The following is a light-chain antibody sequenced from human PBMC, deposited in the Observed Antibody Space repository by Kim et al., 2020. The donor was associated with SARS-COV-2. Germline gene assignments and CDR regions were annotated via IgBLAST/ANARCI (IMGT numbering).Light chain of an antibody. CDR1: NIGSKR. CDR3: QVWDSSSDHPV. V-gene: IGLV3-21*04. CDR2: YDS. Sequence: ATGKTARITCGGNNIGSKRVHWYQQKPGQAAVLVIYYDSDRPSGIPERFSGSNSGNTATLTISRVEAGDEADYYCQVWDSSSDHPVFGGGTQLTVL. J-gene: IGLJ3*02.